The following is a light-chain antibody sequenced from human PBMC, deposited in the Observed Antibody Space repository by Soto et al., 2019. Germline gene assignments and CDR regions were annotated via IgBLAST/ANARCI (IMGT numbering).Light chain of an antibody. CDR1: QSITSSY. CDR3: QQYNNWPART. CDR2: GAS. V-gene: IGKV3D-7*01. Sequence: VLTQSPATLSLSPGERATLSCRASQSITSSYLSWHQQKRGQPPRLLIYGASTRATGVPARFSGSASGRDFTLTISSLQPEDFAVYYCQQYNNWPARTFGQGTKVEIK. J-gene: IGKJ1*01.